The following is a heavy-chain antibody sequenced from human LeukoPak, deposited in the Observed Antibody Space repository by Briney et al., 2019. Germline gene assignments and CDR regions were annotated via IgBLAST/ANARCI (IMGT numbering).Heavy chain of an antibody. V-gene: IGHV4-38-2*02. CDR3: ARGDLL. CDR1: GYSISSGYY. Sequence: PSETLSLTCTVSGYSISSGYYWGWIRQPPGKGLEWIGSIYHSGSTYYNPSLKSRVTISVDTSKNQFSLKLSSMTAADTAVYYCARGDLLWGQGTLVTVSS. CDR2: IYHSGST. D-gene: IGHD2-15*01. J-gene: IGHJ4*02.